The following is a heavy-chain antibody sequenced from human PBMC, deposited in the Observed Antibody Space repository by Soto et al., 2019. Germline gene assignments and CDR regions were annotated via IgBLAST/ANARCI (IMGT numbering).Heavy chain of an antibody. CDR1: GFTFSSHT. J-gene: IGHJ4*02. V-gene: IGHV3-21*01. D-gene: IGHD6-6*01. Sequence: PGGSLRLSCAASGFTFSSHTMNWVRQAPGKGLEWVSSLSSNGYYIYYADSVRGRFTISRDNAKNSLYLQMSSLRAEDTAIYYCARDFSMGSRPLDSSDFWCQGTLVTVFS. CDR3: ARDFSMGSRPLDSSDF. CDR2: LSSNGYYI.